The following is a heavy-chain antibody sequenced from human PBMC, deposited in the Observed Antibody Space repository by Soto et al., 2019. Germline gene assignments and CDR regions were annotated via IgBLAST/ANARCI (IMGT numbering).Heavy chain of an antibody. CDR2: MYSSGST. J-gene: IGHJ3*02. Sequence: PSETLSLTCTLSGGSLSSGGYYWSWLRQHAGNGLEWIGYMYSSGSTYYNPSIKSRVTISVDTSKNQFSLKLSSLTAADTAVYYGARVKFGYCSGGSGHNRAFDIWGQGTMVTVSS. CDR1: GGSLSSGGYY. V-gene: IGHV4-31*03. CDR3: ARVKFGYCSGGSGHNRAFDI. D-gene: IGHD2-15*01.